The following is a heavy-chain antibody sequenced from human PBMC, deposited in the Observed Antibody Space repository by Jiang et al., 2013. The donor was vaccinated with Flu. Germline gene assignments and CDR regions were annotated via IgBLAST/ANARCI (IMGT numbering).Heavy chain of an antibody. CDR1: GGSISSGGYY. V-gene: IGHV4-31*03. Sequence: GSGLVKPSQTLSLSCTVSGGSISSGGYYWSWIRQHPGKGLEWIGYIDYRGSTYYNPSLKSRVTISVDTSANQFSLNLSSVTAADTAVYYCTSDRAIVASICYYFDYVGPGTLVTVSS. J-gene: IGHJ4*03. CDR3: TSDRAIVASICYYFDY. D-gene: IGHD5-12*01. CDR2: IDYRGST.